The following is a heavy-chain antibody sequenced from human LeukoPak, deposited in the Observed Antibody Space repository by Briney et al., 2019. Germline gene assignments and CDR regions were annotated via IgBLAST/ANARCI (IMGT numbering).Heavy chain of an antibody. CDR1: GFTFSSYT. D-gene: IGHD3-22*01. J-gene: IGHJ6*03. V-gene: IGHV3-23*01. Sequence: GGSLRLSCAASGFTFSSYTMTWVRQAPGKGLEWVSGISGSGDSTYYADSVKGRFTISRDNSKNTLYLQMNSLRAEDTAVYYCARDSRDSSGYYPGYYYYYMDVWGKGTTVTVSS. CDR3: ARDSRDSSGYYPGYYYYYMDV. CDR2: ISGSGDST.